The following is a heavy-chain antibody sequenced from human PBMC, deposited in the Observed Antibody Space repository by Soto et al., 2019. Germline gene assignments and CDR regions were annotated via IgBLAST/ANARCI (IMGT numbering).Heavy chain of an antibody. D-gene: IGHD1-7*01. CDR2: ISWNSGSI. CDR3: ARSPSPSSTTEPFDY. Sequence: EVQLVESGGGLVQPGRSLRLSCAASGFTFDDYAMHWVRQAPGKGLEWVSGISWNSGSIGYADSVKGRFTISRDNAKNSLYLQMNSLRAEDTALHYCARSPSPSSTTEPFDYWGQGTLVTVSS. CDR1: GFTFDDYA. J-gene: IGHJ4*02. V-gene: IGHV3-9*01.